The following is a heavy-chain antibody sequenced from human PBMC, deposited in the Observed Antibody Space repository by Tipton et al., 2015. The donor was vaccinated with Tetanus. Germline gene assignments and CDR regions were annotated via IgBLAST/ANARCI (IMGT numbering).Heavy chain of an antibody. D-gene: IGHD2/OR15-2a*01. J-gene: IGHJ4*02. Sequence: TLSLTCVVSGGSISSNYYWSWIRKPPGKDLEWIGYIYQTGTTYYNPSLKGRVTISMDRSNTQFSLRLDSLTAADTAVYYCARAAGFLGLTHDFWGRGTLVSVSS. CDR2: IYQTGTT. V-gene: IGHV4-30-4*01. CDR3: ARAAGFLGLTHDF. CDR1: GGSISSNYY.